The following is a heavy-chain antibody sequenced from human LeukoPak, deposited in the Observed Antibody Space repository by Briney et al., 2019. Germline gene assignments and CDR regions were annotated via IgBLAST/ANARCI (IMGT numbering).Heavy chain of an antibody. J-gene: IGHJ6*02. CDR1: GYTFTVYC. CDR2: INPNSGGT. V-gene: IGHV1-2*02. Sequence: GASVKVSCKPSGYTFTVYCMHWVRQAPGQGLGWMGWINPNSGGTNYAQKFQGRVTMTRDTSISTAYMELSRLRSDDTAVYYCARDWRIGYCSGGSCSGMDVWGQGTTVTVSS. D-gene: IGHD2-15*01. CDR3: ARDWRIGYCSGGSCSGMDV.